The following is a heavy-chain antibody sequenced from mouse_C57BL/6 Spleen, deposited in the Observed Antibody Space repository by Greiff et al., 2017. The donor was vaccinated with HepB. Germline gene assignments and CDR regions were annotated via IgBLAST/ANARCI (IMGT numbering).Heavy chain of an antibody. D-gene: IGHD1-1*01. CDR2: IYPGSGST. CDR1: GYTFTSYW. Sequence: QVQLQQPGAELVKPGASVKMSCKASGYTFTSYWITWVKQRPGQGLEWIGDIYPGSGSTNYNEKFKSQATLTVDTSSSTAYMQLSSLTSEDSAVYYWARGNYGSAMDDWGQGTSVTVSS. V-gene: IGHV1-55*01. J-gene: IGHJ4*01. CDR3: ARGNYGSAMDD.